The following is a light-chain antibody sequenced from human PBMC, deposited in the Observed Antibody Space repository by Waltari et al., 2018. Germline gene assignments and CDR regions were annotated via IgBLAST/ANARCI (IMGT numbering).Light chain of an antibody. Sequence: SSELTQEPAVSVALGQTVRITCQGGGLSTFYANGYQQKPGQAPLLVNYYENKRPSGVPDRFSGSRSGNTASLTISGAQAEDEADYYCNTRDISGDHLVFGSGTKVTVL. J-gene: IGLJ1*01. CDR3: NTRDISGDHLV. CDR2: YEN. CDR1: GLSTFY. V-gene: IGLV3-19*01.